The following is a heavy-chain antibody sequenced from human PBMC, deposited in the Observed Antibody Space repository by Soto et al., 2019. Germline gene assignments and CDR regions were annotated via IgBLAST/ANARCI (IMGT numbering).Heavy chain of an antibody. Sequence: PGGSLRLSCAASGFTFSSYAMSWVRQAPGKGLEWVAVISYNGSNKYYADSVKGRFTISRDNSKNTLYLQMNSLRAEDTAVYYCATSKRGHCSSTSCYDTWASYYYYYGMDVWGQGTTVTVSS. CDR1: GFTFSSYA. V-gene: IGHV3-30*03. CDR2: ISYNGSNK. D-gene: IGHD2-2*01. J-gene: IGHJ6*02. CDR3: ATSKRGHCSSTSCYDTWASYYYYYGMDV.